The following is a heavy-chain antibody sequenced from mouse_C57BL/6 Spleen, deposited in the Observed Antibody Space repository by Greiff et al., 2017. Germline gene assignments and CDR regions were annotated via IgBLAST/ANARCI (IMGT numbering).Heavy chain of an antibody. Sequence: QVQLQQPGAELVRPGTSVKLSCKASGYTFTSYWMHWVKQRPGQGLEWIGWIFPGSGSTYYNEKFKGKATLTVDKSSSTAYMLLSSLTSEDSAVYFCARSGYYGSRNWYFDVWGTGTTVTVSS. D-gene: IGHD1-1*01. V-gene: IGHV1-75*01. CDR2: IFPGSGST. CDR3: ARSGYYGSRNWYFDV. J-gene: IGHJ1*03. CDR1: GYTFTSYW.